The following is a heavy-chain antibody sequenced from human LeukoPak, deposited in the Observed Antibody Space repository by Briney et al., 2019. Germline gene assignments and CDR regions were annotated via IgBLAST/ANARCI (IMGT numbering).Heavy chain of an antibody. V-gene: IGHV3-23*01. CDR1: DFTFSTYD. D-gene: IGHD2-21*01. CDR2: ISDSGRYI. J-gene: IGHJ4*02. CDR3: AGKLPGATYYFDS. Sequence: GGSLRLSCVASDFTFSTYDMTWVRQAPGKGLELVSSISDSGRYIFTADSMRGRFTISRDNSANTLYLQMYSLRVDDTATYFCAGKLPGATYYFDSWGQGTLVTVSS.